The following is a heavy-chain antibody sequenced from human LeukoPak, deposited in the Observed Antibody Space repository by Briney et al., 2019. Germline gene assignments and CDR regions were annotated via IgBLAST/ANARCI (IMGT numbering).Heavy chain of an antibody. J-gene: IGHJ4*02. Sequence: PGRSLRLSCAASGFTFTSYAMSWVRQAPGKGLEWVYTISGSGYNTYYADFGKGWFTIFRDNSKNTLYLQMNSLRAEDTAVYYRAKDRWGSYLGDSWGQGALVTVSS. CDR2: ISGSGYNT. D-gene: IGHD1-26*01. CDR1: GFTFTSYA. CDR3: AKDRWGSYLGDS. V-gene: IGHV3-23*01.